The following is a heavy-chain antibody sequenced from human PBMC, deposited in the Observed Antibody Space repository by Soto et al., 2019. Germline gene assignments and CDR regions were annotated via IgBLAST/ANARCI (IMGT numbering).Heavy chain of an antibody. CDR2: IYPGDSDT. CDR1: GYSFTSYW. V-gene: IGHV5-51*01. D-gene: IGHD2-2*01. CDR3: ARGYCTTTICDPWFDP. Sequence: PGESLKISCTGVGYSFTSYWIGWVRQMPGKGLEWMGIIYPGDSDTRYSPSFQGQVTISADKCISTAYLQWSSLKASDTAMYYCARGYCTTTICDPWFDPWGQGTLVTVSS. J-gene: IGHJ5*02.